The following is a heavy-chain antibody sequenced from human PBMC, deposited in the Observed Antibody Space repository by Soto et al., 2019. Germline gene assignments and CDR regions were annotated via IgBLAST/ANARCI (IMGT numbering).Heavy chain of an antibody. CDR2: IYYRGNA. J-gene: IGHJ4*02. CDR1: DDSINSDKYY. CDR3: ARLEGLATISYYFDF. V-gene: IGHV4-39*01. D-gene: IGHD3-3*01. Sequence: QLQLQESGPGLVKPSETLSLTCSVSDDSINSDKYYWGWIRQPPGKGLEWIGSIYYRGNAYYNPSPPTRVTISLDKSKSQFSLKLNSVPAADSAVYFCARLEGLATISYYFDFWGPGALVTVSS.